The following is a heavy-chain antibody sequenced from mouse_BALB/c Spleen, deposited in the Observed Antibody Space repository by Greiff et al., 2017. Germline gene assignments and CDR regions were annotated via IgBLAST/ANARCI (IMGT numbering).Heavy chain of an antibody. J-gene: IGHJ3*01. V-gene: IGHV1S81*02. CDR1: GYTFTSYY. D-gene: IGHD2-1*01. Sequence: QVQLQQSGAELVKPGASVKLSCKASGYTFTSYYMYWVKQRPGQGLEWIGEINPSNGGTNFNEKFKSKATLTVDKSSSTAYMQLSSLTSEDSAVYYGTRGGGNYVYWFAYWGQGTLVTVSA. CDR3: TRGGGNYVYWFAY. CDR2: INPSNGGT.